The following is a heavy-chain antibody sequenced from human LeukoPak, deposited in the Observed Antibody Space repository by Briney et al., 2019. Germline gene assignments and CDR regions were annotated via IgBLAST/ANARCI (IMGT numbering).Heavy chain of an antibody. CDR1: GFTFSSCA. Sequence: GGSLRLSCAASGFTFSSCAMSWVRQAPGKGLEWVSTITGGGGATYYADSVKGRFTISRDTSKNTLFLQMNSLRAEDTAVYYCAREADLLTGYGYWGQGTLVTVSS. D-gene: IGHD3-9*01. CDR2: ITGGGGAT. CDR3: AREADLLTGYGY. V-gene: IGHV3-23*01. J-gene: IGHJ4*02.